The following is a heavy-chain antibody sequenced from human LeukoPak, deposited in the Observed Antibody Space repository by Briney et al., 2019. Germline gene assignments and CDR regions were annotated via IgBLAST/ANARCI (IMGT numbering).Heavy chain of an antibody. CDR2: IKSKTDGGTT. J-gene: IGHJ4*02. V-gene: IGHV3-15*01. D-gene: IGHD6-19*01. Sequence: GGSLRLSCAASGFTFKIYSMNWVRQAPGKGLEWVGRIKSKTDGGTTDFAASVKGRFTISRDDSKNTLYLQMSRLKTEDTAVYYCTSSSDWGQGTLVTVSS. CDR3: TSSSD. CDR1: GFTFKIYS.